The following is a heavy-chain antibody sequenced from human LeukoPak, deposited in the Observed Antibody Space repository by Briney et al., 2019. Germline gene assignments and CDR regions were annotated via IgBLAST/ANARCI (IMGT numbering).Heavy chain of an antibody. V-gene: IGHV3-23*01. D-gene: IGHD3-10*01. CDR1: GFTFSSYA. CDR2: ISGSGGST. Sequence: GGSLRLSCAASGFTFSSYARSWVRQAPGKGLEWVSAISGSGGSTYYADSVKGRFTISRDNSKNTLYLQMNSLRAEDTAVYYCAKTPFTIVRGPMAWFDPWGQGTLVTVSS. J-gene: IGHJ5*02. CDR3: AKTPFTIVRGPMAWFDP.